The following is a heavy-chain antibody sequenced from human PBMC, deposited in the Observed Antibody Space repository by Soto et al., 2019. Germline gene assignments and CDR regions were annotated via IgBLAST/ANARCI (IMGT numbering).Heavy chain of an antibody. CDR2: VSSSGGST. D-gene: IGHD6-6*01. J-gene: IGHJ4*02. Sequence: GGSLRLSCAASGFTFSSYAMSWVRQAPGKGLEWVSAVSSSGGSTYYADSVKGRFTISRDNSKNTLFLQMNSLRADDTAVYYCAKDRAARLHPLQFDCWGQGTLVTVSS. CDR3: AKDRAARLHPLQFDC. V-gene: IGHV3-23*01. CDR1: GFTFSSYA.